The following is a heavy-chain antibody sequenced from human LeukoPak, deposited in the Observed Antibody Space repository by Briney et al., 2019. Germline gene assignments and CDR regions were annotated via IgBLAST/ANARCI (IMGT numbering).Heavy chain of an antibody. J-gene: IGHJ4*02. V-gene: IGHV4-34*01. CDR2: INHSGST. Sequence: SETMSLTCAVYGGSFSGYYWSWIRQPPGKGLEWIGEINHSGSTNYNPSLKSRVTISVDTSKNQFSLKLSSVTAADTAVYYCARVRYRLAETYIDYWGQGTLVTVSS. CDR3: ARVRYRLAETYIDY. D-gene: IGHD3-16*01. CDR1: GGSFSGYY.